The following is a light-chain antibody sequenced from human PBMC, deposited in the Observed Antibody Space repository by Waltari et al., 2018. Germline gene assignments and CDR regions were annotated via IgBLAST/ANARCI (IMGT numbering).Light chain of an antibody. J-gene: IGKJ1*01. Sequence: VMTQSPLSLPVTPGEPASISCRSSQSLLHSAGYNYLGWYLQKPGQSPQLLVYLGSSRASGVPDRFSGSGSGTDFTLKISKVEAEDVGVYYCMQALHTPPTFGQGTKVELK. V-gene: IGKV2-28*01. CDR1: QSLLHSAGYNY. CDR3: MQALHTPPT. CDR2: LGS.